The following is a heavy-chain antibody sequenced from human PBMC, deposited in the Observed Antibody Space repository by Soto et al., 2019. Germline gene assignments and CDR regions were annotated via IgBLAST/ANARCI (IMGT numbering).Heavy chain of an antibody. CDR3: ASGDCSGGSCYYANYYFDY. J-gene: IGHJ4*02. D-gene: IGHD2-15*01. Sequence: GASVKVSCKASGGTFSSYAISWVRQAPGQGLEGMGGIIPIFGTANYAQKFQGRVTITADESTSTAYMELSSLRSEDTAVYYCASGDCSGGSCYYANYYFDYWGQGTLVTVSS. CDR2: IIPIFGTA. V-gene: IGHV1-69*13. CDR1: GGTFSSYA.